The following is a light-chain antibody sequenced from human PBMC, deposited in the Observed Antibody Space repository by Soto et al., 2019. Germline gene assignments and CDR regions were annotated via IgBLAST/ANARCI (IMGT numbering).Light chain of an antibody. J-gene: IGKJ4*01. Sequence: DIQMTQSPSSLSASVGNRVIITCRASQDISNYLAWYQQKPGKVPKLLIYGASTLQSGVPSRFSGSGSGTDFTLTRSSLQLEDDATYYCPKHNSAPLFGGGTNVEIK. CDR2: GAS. CDR1: QDISNY. CDR3: PKHNSAPL. V-gene: IGKV1-27*01.